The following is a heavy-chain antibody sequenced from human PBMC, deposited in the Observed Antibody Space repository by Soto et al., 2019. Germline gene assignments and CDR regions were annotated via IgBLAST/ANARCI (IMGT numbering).Heavy chain of an antibody. V-gene: IGHV3-48*02. CDR2: ISSSSSTI. CDR3: ARGDPLVLVVPAVDWGHDAFDI. D-gene: IGHD2-2*01. CDR1: GFTFSSYS. J-gene: IGHJ3*02. Sequence: GGSLRLSCAASGFTFSSYSMNWVRQAPGKGLEWVSYISSSSSTIYYADSVKGRFTISRDNAKNSLYLQMNSLRDEDTGVYYCARGDPLVLVVPAVDWGHDAFDIWGQGTMV.